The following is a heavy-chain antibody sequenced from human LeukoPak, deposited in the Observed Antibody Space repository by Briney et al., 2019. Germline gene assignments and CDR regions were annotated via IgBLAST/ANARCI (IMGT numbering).Heavy chain of an antibody. D-gene: IGHD3-3*01. J-gene: IGHJ6*02. Sequence: GASVKVSCKASGYTFTSYDINWVRQATGQGLEWMGWMNPNSGNTGYAQKFQGRVTMTRNTSISTAYMELSSLRSGDTAVYYCARSSLWYYDFWSGFLIPDYYYYGMDVWGQGTTVTVSS. CDR2: MNPNSGNT. CDR1: GYTFTSYD. CDR3: ARSSLWYYDFWSGFLIPDYYYYGMDV. V-gene: IGHV1-8*01.